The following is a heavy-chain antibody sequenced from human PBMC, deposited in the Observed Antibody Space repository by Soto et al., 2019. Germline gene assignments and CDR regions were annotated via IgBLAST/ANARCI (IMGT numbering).Heavy chain of an antibody. Sequence: ASVKVSCKASGYTFTSYYMHWVRQAPGQGLEWMGIINPSGGSTSYAQKFQGRVTMTRDTSTSTVYMELSSLRSEDTAVYYCATVENEHCSGGSCYLAEYFQHWGQGTLVTVSS. CDR1: GYTFTSYY. V-gene: IGHV1-46*01. CDR2: INPSGGST. CDR3: ATVENEHCSGGSCYLAEYFQH. J-gene: IGHJ1*01. D-gene: IGHD2-15*01.